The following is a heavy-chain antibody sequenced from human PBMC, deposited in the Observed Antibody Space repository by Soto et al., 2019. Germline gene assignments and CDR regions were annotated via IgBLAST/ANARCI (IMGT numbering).Heavy chain of an antibody. CDR1: GDSVNSFY. V-gene: IGHV4-59*02. CDR2: VYYSGST. D-gene: IGHD6-13*01. Sequence: SETLSLTCTVTGDSVNSFYWSWMRQPPGKGLECMGYVYYSGSTNYNPSLKSRVTISVDTSKNQFSLKLSSVTAADTAVYYCARVGMGPYSRRFDYWGQGTLVTVSS. J-gene: IGHJ4*02. CDR3: ARVGMGPYSRRFDY.